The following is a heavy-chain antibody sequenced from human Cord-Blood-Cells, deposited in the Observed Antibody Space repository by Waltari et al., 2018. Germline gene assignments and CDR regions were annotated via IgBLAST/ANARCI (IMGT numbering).Heavy chain of an antibody. V-gene: IGHV3-74*01. CDR1: GFTFSSYW. CDR2: INSDGSST. Sequence: EVQLVESGGGLVQPGGSLRLSCAASGFTFSSYWMHWVRQAPGKGLVWVSRINSDGSSTSYAESGKGRFTISRDNAKNTLYLQMNSLRAEDTAVYYCARDRYYDFWSGYYMDAFDIWGQGTMVTVSS. CDR3: ARDRYYDFWSGYYMDAFDI. D-gene: IGHD3-3*01. J-gene: IGHJ3*02.